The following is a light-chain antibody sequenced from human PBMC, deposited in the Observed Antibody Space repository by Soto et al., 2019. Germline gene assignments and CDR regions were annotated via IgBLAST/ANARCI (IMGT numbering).Light chain of an antibody. CDR1: SSDVGGYNY. V-gene: IGLV2-14*01. J-gene: IGLJ1*01. CDR2: DVS. Sequence: QSALTQPASVSGSPGQSITISCTGTSSDVGGYNYVSWYQQHPGKAPKLMIYDVSNRPXGVSNRFSGSKSGNTASLTISGLXXXDEAXYYCSSYTSSSTLCVFGTGTKLTVL. CDR3: SSYTSSSTLCV.